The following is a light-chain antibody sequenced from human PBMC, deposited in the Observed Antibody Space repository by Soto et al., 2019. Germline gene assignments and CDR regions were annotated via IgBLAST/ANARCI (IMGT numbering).Light chain of an antibody. J-gene: IGKJ4*01. CDR2: DTS. CDR1: QGIGDT. Sequence: VVMRQSPATGSVSPVGFVGRFFMGSQGIGDTLAWYQHKPGQTPRLLIYDTSTRATGVPTRFSGSRSGAEFTLTINSLQSEDFAVYYCQPYNNWPLNFGGGTKVDIK. CDR3: QPYNNWPLN. V-gene: IGKV3-15*01.